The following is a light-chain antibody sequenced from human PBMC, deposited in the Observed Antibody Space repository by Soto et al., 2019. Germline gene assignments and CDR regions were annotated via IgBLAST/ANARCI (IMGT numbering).Light chain of an antibody. CDR3: QQYGSSPPNT. CDR2: GGS. V-gene: IGKV3-20*01. CDR1: QSVSSDF. J-gene: IGKJ5*01. Sequence: EIVLTHSPGTLSLSPCERATLSFSASQSVSSDFLAWYQQKPGQAPRLLIYGGSIRGTGIPDRFSGSGSGKDFTLTTGRLEPEDFAVYFCQQYGSSPPNTFGQGTRLEIK.